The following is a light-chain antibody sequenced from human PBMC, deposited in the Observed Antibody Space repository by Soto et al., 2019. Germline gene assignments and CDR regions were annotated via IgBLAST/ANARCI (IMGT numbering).Light chain of an antibody. CDR1: QDIRKY. Sequence: DIQMTQSPSSLSASVGDRVTITCQASQDIRKYLSWYQQKPGRAPKLLIYGASNLETGVPARFTGTRVGTDYTFTISSLQPDDIATYYCQHYDHLPPFTFGPGNKVAIK. CDR2: GAS. J-gene: IGKJ3*01. CDR3: QHYDHLPPFT. V-gene: IGKV1-33*01.